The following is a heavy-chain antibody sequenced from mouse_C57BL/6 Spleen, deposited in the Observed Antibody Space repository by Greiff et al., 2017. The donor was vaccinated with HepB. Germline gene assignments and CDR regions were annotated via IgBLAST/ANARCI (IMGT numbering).Heavy chain of an antibody. J-gene: IGHJ2*01. Sequence: EVMLVESGGGLVKPGGSLKLSCAASGFTFSDYGMHWVRQAPEKGLEWVAYISSGSSTIYYADTVKGRFTISRDNAKNTLFLQMTSLRSEDTAMYYCASDYGNLHVDYWGQGTTLTVSS. CDR3: ASDYGNLHVDY. D-gene: IGHD2-1*01. V-gene: IGHV5-17*01. CDR2: ISSGSSTI. CDR1: GFTFSDYG.